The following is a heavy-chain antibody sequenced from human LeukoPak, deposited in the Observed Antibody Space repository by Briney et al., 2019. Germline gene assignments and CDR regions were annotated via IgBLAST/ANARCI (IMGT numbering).Heavy chain of an antibody. V-gene: IGHV3-53*01. J-gene: IGHJ4*02. D-gene: IGHD5-24*01. Sequence: GGSLRLSCAASGFTVSSNYMSWVRQAPGKGLEWVSVIYSGGSTYYADSVKGRFTISRDNSKNTLYLQMNSLRAEDTAVYYCARDLRDGYNSGSLGYWGQGTLDTVSS. CDR1: GFTVSSNY. CDR3: ARDLRDGYNSGSLGY. CDR2: IYSGGST.